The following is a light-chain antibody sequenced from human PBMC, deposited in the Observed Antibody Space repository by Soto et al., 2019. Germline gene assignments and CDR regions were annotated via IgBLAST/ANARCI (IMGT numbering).Light chain of an antibody. Sequence: QSVLTQPASVSGSPGQSITISCTGTSSDVGGYNHVSWYQQHPGKAPKLMIYGVSNRPSGVSNRFSGSKSGNTASLAISGLQPEDEADYYCSSFTSPSINYVFETGTRVTAL. CDR2: GVS. V-gene: IGLV2-14*01. CDR1: SSDVGGYNH. CDR3: SSFTSPSINYV. J-gene: IGLJ1*01.